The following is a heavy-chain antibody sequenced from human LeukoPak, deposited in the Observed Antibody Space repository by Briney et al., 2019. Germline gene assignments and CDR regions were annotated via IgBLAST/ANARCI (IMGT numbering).Heavy chain of an antibody. CDR2: IIPIFGTA. CDR3: ARGWATVTLFDY. D-gene: IGHD4-17*01. V-gene: IGHV1-69*13. J-gene: IGHJ4*02. CDR1: GGTFSSYA. Sequence: SVKVSCKASGGTFSSYAISWVRQAPGQGLEWMGGIIPIFGTANYAQKFQGRVTITADESTSTAYMELSSLRSEDTAVYYCARGWATVTLFDYWGQGTLVTVSS.